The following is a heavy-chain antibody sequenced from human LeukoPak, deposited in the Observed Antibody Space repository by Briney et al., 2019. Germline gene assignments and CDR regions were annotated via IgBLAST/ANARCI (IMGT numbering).Heavy chain of an antibody. CDR1: GGSISSYY. CDR2: IYYSGST. CDR3: ARGARYSGSYYVY. D-gene: IGHD1-26*01. V-gene: IGHV4-59*01. Sequence: PSETLSLTCTVSGGSISSYYWSWIRQPPGKGLEWIGYIYYSGSTNYNPSLKSRVTISVDTSKNQFSLKLSSVTAADTAVYYCARGARYSGSYYVYWGQGTLVTVSS. J-gene: IGHJ4*02.